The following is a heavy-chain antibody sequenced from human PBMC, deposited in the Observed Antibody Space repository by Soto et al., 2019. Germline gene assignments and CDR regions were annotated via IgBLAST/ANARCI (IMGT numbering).Heavy chain of an antibody. D-gene: IGHD3-10*01. Sequence: PSETLSLTCAVSGGSISSGGYSWSWIRQPPGKGLEWIGYIYHSGSTYYNPSLKSRVTISVDRSKNQFSLKLSSVTAADTAVYYCARVGVMVRGVIGSYGMDGWGQGTTVTVSS. CDR3: ARVGVMVRGVIGSYGMDG. CDR2: IYHSGST. CDR1: GGSISSGGYS. V-gene: IGHV4-30-2*01. J-gene: IGHJ6*02.